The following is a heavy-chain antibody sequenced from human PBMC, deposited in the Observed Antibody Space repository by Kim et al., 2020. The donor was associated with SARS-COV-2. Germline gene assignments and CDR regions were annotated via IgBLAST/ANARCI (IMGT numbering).Heavy chain of an antibody. CDR2: IYYSGST. D-gene: IGHD3-3*01. V-gene: IGHV4-39*01. CDR3: ARRERREWMGYYYGMDG. CDR1: GGSISSSSYY. J-gene: IGHJ6*02. Sequence: SETLSLTCTVSGGSISSSSYYWGWIRQPPGKGLEWIGSIYYSGSTYYNPSLKSRVTISVDTSKNQFSLKLSSVTAADTAVYYCARRERREWMGYYYGMDGWGQGTTVTVSS.